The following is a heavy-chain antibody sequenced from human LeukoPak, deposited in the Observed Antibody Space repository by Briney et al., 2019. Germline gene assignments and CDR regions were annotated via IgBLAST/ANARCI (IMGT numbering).Heavy chain of an antibody. V-gene: IGHV4-59*01. CDR2: IYYSGST. CDR3: ARGGYYGSGNDFRFDP. Sequence: SETLSLTCTVSGGSISSYYWSWIRPPPGKGLEWIGYIYYSGSTDYKPSLKSRVTISVDTSKNQFSLKLSSVTAADTAVYYCARGGYYGSGNDFRFDPWGQGTLVTVSS. D-gene: IGHD3-10*01. CDR1: GGSISSYY. J-gene: IGHJ5*02.